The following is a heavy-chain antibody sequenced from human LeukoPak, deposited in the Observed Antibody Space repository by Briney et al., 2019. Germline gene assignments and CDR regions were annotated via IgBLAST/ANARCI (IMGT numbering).Heavy chain of an antibody. CDR1: GGSISSSSHY. V-gene: IGHV4-39*02. Sequence: SETLSLTCTVSGGSISSSSHYWGWIRQPPGKGLEWIGSIYYSGTTYYSPSLNIRVTISVDTSKNQFSLNVNSVTAADTAVYYCARGARFDGDYIPDFYDFWGQGTLVAVSS. D-gene: IGHD4-17*01. CDR3: ARGARFDGDYIPDFYDF. CDR2: IYYSGTT. J-gene: IGHJ4*02.